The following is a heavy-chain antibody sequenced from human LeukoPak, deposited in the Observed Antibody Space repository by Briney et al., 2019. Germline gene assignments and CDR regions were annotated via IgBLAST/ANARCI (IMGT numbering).Heavy chain of an antibody. J-gene: IGHJ4*02. D-gene: IGHD3-9*01. CDR3: AREHDVLTGYSLDY. Sequence: GASVKVSCKSSGYTFTTYAIHWVREAPGQRLEYMGWINAGNGNTKYSQNFQGRVTITRDTSASTAYVELSSLRSEDTAVYYCAREHDVLTGYSLDYWGQGTLVTVSS. CDR2: INAGNGNT. V-gene: IGHV1-3*01. CDR1: GYTFTTYA.